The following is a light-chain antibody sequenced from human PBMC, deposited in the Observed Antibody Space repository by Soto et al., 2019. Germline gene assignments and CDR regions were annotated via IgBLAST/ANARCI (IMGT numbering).Light chain of an antibody. CDR3: QQYSSIPFT. V-gene: IGKV4-1*01. J-gene: IGKJ2*01. CDR2: WAS. Sequence: DIVMTQSPDSLAVSLGASATINCKSSQSVLYSSNNKNYLTWYQQKPGQPPKLLIYWASTRESGVPDRFSVSGSGTDFTLTISSLQAEDVAVYYCQQYSSIPFTFGRGTKLEIK. CDR1: QSVLYSSNNKNY.